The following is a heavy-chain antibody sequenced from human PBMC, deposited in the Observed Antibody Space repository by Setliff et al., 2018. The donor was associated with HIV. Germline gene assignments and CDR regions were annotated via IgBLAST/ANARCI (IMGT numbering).Heavy chain of an antibody. J-gene: IGHJ4*02. Sequence: PGGSLRLSCAVSGFIFNTYGMHWVRQAPGKGLEYVSAISNNGGITYYGDSVKGRFTISRDNSKNTLYLQMGSLRPEDMAVYYCARAEQRYYGSGKGYYFDYWGPGTLVTVSS. CDR1: GFIFNTYG. CDR3: ARAEQRYYGSGKGYYFDY. D-gene: IGHD3-10*01. CDR2: ISNNGGIT. V-gene: IGHV3-64*02.